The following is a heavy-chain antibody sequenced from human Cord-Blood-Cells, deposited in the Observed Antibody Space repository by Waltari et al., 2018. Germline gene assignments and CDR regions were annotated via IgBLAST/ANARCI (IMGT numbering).Heavy chain of an antibody. Sequence: QVQLQQWGAGLLKPSETLSLTCAVYGGSFSGYYWSWIRQPPGKGLEWIGEINHSGSTNYNPSLKSRVTISVDTSKNQFSLKLSSVTAADTAVYYCARFRVRYSSSNWFDPWGQGTLVTVSS. CDR2: INHSGST. CDR3: ARFRVRYSSSNWFDP. V-gene: IGHV4-34*01. J-gene: IGHJ5*02. CDR1: GGSFSGYY. D-gene: IGHD6-13*01.